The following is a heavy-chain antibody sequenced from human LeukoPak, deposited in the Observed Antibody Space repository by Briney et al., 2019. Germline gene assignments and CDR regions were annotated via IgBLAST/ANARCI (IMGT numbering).Heavy chain of an antibody. CDR2: ISGSGGST. CDR3: AKRRGYCSGGSCFPTSYYLDY. Sequence: GGSLRLSCAASGLTFSSFAMTWVRQAPGKGLEWVSAISGSGGSTYYADSVKGRFTISRDNSKNTLYLQMNSLRAEDTAVYYCAKRRGYCSGGSCFPTSYYLDYWGQGTLVTVSS. V-gene: IGHV3-23*01. D-gene: IGHD2-15*01. CDR1: GLTFSSFA. J-gene: IGHJ4*02.